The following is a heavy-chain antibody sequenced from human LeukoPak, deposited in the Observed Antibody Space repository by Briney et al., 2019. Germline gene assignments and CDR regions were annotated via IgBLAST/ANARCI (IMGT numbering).Heavy chain of an antibody. CDR3: ARVLIPYGSGSYFGDYFDY. V-gene: IGHV4-30-4*08. J-gene: IGHJ4*02. D-gene: IGHD3-10*01. CDR1: GGSISGYY. CDR2: IYYSGST. Sequence: SETLSLTCSVSGGSISGYYWSWIRQPPGKGLEWIGYIYYSGSTYYNPSLKSRVTISVDTSKNQFSLKLSSVTAADTAVYYCARVLIPYGSGSYFGDYFDYWGQGTLVTVSS.